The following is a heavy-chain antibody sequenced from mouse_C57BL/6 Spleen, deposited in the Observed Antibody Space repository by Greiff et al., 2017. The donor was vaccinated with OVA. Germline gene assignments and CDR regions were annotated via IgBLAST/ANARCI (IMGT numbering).Heavy chain of an antibody. Sequence: EVKLVESGPELVKPGASVKISCKASGYSFTGYYMNWVKQSPEKSLEWIGEINPSTGGTTYNQKFKAKATLTVDKSSSTAYMQLKSLTAEDSAVYYCASSRVVAMDYWGQGTSVTVSS. V-gene: IGHV1-42*01. J-gene: IGHJ4*01. CDR1: GYSFTGYY. CDR3: ASSRVVAMDY. CDR2: INPSTGGT.